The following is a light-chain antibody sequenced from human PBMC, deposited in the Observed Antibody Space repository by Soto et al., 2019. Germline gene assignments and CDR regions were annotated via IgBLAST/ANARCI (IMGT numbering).Light chain of an antibody. J-gene: IGKJ2*01. CDR3: MQGTHWPPYT. CDR2: QVS. CDR1: QSLAYIDGNTY. Sequence: DVVMTQSPLSLPVTLGQPASISCRSSQSLAYIDGNTYLNWFHQRPGQSPRRLIYQVSNRGSGVPDRFSGSGSGTDFTLKISRVEADDVGVYYCMQGTHWPPYTFGQGTRVEIK. V-gene: IGKV2-30*01.